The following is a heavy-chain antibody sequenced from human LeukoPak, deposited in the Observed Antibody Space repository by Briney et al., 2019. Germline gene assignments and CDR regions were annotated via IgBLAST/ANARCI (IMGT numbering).Heavy chain of an antibody. D-gene: IGHD3-10*01. V-gene: IGHV1-69*13. CDR3: AAKWFGELLLPSRGYYYYYMDV. Sequence: SVKVSCKASGGTFSSYAISWVRQAPGQGLEWMGGIIPIFGTANYAQKFQGRVTITADESTSTAYMELSSLRSEDTAVYYCAAKWFGELLLPSRGYYYYYMDVWGKGTTVTVSS. J-gene: IGHJ6*03. CDR1: GGTFSSYA. CDR2: IIPIFGTA.